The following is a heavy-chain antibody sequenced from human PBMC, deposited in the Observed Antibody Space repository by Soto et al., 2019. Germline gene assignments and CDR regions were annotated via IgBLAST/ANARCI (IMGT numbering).Heavy chain of an antibody. V-gene: IGHV4-30-2*01. D-gene: IGHD3-16*01. Sequence: SETLSLTCAVSGGSISSGGYSWSWIRQPPGKGLEWIGYIYHSVSTYYNPSLKSRVTISVDRSKNQFSLKLSSVTAADTAVYYCAKVGGSYVYYFDCWGQGTLVTVSS. CDR1: GGSISSGGYS. CDR3: AKVGGSYVYYFDC. J-gene: IGHJ4*02. CDR2: IYHSVST.